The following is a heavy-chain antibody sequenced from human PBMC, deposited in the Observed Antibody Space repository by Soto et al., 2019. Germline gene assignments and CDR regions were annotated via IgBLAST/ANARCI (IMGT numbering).Heavy chain of an antibody. D-gene: IGHD6-19*01. J-gene: IGHJ4*02. CDR1: GYTFTGYY. CDR3: ASAPIAVAGHLDY. CDR2: INPNSGGT. V-gene: IGHV1-2*04. Sequence: QVQLVQSGAEVKKPGASVKVSCKASGYTFTGYYMHWVRQAPGQGLEWMGWINPNSGGTNYAQKYQGWVTMTSDTSISTAFRELRRLRSDDTAVYYCASAPIAVAGHLDYWGQGNLVTVSS.